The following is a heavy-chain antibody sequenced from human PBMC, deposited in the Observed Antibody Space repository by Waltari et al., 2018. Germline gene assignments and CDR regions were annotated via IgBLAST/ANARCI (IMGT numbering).Heavy chain of an antibody. CDR2: IFYSVAT. J-gene: IGHJ2*01. CDR3: ARQDYYYVKGYFDL. CDR1: GGSISSVAYY. D-gene: IGHD3-22*01. V-gene: IGHV4-39*01. Sequence: QLQLQESGPGLVKPSETVSLTCTVSGGSISSVAYYRGWVRQPPGKGLEFIASIFYSVATYYNPSLESRVTISVDTSKNQFSLELTSVTDADTAVYYCARQDYYYVKGYFDLWGRGTLVTVSS.